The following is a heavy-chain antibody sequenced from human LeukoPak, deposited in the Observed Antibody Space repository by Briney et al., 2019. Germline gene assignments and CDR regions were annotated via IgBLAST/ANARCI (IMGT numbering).Heavy chain of an antibody. J-gene: IGHJ5*02. Sequence: ASVTVSCKASGYTFTGYYMHWVRQAPGQGVEWMGLINPSGGSTIYAQKFQGRVTITRDTSTSTVYMELRSLRSDDTAVYYCARDWIALYGGGWFDPWGQGTLVTVSS. D-gene: IGHD2-21*01. CDR3: ARDWIALYGGGWFDP. CDR2: INPSGGST. V-gene: IGHV1-46*01. CDR1: GYTFTGYY.